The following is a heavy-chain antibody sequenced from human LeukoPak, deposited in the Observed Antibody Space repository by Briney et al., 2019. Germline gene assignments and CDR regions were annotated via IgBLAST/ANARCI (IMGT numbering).Heavy chain of an antibody. V-gene: IGHV4-38-2*02. D-gene: IGHD4-23*01. CDR3: AREGPRDYPGTTAFDY. CDR1: GYSISSGYF. J-gene: IGHJ4*02. CDR2: IYNSGST. Sequence: SETLSLTCTVSGYSISSGYFWGWIRQPPGKGLEWIGTIYNSGSTYYNASLESRVTISVDTSKNQFSLKLSSVTAADTAVYYCAREGPRDYPGTTAFDYWGQGTLVTVSS.